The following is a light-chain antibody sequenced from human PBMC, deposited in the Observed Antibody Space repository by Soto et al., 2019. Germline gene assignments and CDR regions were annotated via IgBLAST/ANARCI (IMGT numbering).Light chain of an antibody. J-gene: IGKJ2*02. CDR1: ESISSSY. V-gene: IGKV3-20*01. CDR3: QLYGGSHMCS. CDR2: AAS. Sequence: DIVLTHSSGTLSLSPGEGATLSCRASESISSSYLAWYQQRPGQSPRLLIYAASSRAAGIPDRFSGSGSGADFTLTISILEPEDFPVYYCQLYGGSHMCSFGQGTKVDIK.